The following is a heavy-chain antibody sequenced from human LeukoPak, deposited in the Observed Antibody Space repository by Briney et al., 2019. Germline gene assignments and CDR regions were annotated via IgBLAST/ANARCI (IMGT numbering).Heavy chain of an antibody. V-gene: IGHV3-48*03. CDR2: IGGTGETI. D-gene: IGHD1-26*01. J-gene: IGHJ4*02. CDR3: ARDAPYLVGATYFDY. Sequence: GGSLRLSCVASGFNFNTYEMTWVRQAPGKGLEWVSYIGGTGETIYYADSVKGRFTVSRDNAKNSVYLQMNSLRAEDTAVYYCARDAPYLVGATYFDYWGQGTLVTVSS. CDR1: GFNFNTYE.